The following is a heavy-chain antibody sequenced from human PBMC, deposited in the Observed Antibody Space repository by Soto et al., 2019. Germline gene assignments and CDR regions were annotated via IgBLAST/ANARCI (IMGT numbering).Heavy chain of an antibody. Sequence: GGSLILSCAASGFTFSSYAMSWVRQAPGKGLEWVSAISGSGGSTYYADSVKGRFTISRDNSKNTLYLQMNSLRAEDTAVYYCATLLSYFWSGYIDPSDDCGEGTVLTV. CDR2: ISGSGGST. J-gene: IGHJ1*01. CDR3: ATLLSYFWSGYIDPSDD. V-gene: IGHV3-23*01. D-gene: IGHD3-3*01. CDR1: GFTFSSYA.